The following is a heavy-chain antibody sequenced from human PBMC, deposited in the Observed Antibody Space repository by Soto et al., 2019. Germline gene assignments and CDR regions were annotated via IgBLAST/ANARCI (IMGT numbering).Heavy chain of an antibody. Sequence: EVQLVESGGGLVQPGRSLRLSCTASGFTLDDYAMNWFRQAPGKGLEWVGFIRSKVFGGTAEYAASVKGRFTISRDDSKSTAYLQMNSLKTEDTAVYFCTGWRYRELGSVAGFEFDIWGRGTMVTVSS. CDR3: TGWRYRELGSVAGFEFDI. CDR2: IRSKVFGGTA. V-gene: IGHV3-49*03. CDR1: GFTLDDYA. J-gene: IGHJ3*02. D-gene: IGHD6-19*01.